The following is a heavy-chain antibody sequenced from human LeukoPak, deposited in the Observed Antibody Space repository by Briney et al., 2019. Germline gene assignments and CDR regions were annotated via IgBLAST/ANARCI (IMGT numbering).Heavy chain of an antibody. V-gene: IGHV3-23*01. CDR1: GFTFSSYA. D-gene: IGHD2-15*01. J-gene: IGHJ4*02. Sequence: GGSLRLSCAASGFTFSSYAMSWVRQAPGKGLEWVSAISGSGGSTYYADSVKGRFTISRDNAKNSLYLQMNSLRAEDTAVYYCARGGGWSRQRGFDYWGQGTLVTVSS. CDR2: ISGSGGST. CDR3: ARGGGWSRQRGFDY.